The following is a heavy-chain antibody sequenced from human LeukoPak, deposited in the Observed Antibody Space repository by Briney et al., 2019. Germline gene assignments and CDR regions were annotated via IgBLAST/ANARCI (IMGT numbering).Heavy chain of an antibody. D-gene: IGHD3-9*01. CDR2: INPNSGGT. CDR3: ATKHQSSNYDILTGELDY. V-gene: IGHV1-2*02. Sequence: ASVKVSCKASGYTFTGYYMHWVRQAPGQGLEWMGWINPNSGGTIYAQKFQGRVTMTEDTSTDTAYMELSSLRSEDTAVYYCATKHQSSNYDILTGELDYWGQGTLVTVSS. CDR1: GYTFTGYY. J-gene: IGHJ4*02.